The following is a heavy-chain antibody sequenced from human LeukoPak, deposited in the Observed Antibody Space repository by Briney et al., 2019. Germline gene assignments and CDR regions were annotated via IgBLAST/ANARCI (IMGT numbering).Heavy chain of an antibody. CDR3: AKDIGSYCDY. J-gene: IGHJ4*02. V-gene: IGHV3-21*01. CDR2: ISSSSSYI. D-gene: IGHD3-10*01. CDR1: GFTFSSYS. Sequence: GGSLRLSCAASGFTFSSYSMNWVRQAPGKGLEWVSSISSSSSYIYYADSVKGRFTISRDNSKNTLYLEMNSLRAEDTAVYYCAKDIGSYCDYWGQGILVTVSS.